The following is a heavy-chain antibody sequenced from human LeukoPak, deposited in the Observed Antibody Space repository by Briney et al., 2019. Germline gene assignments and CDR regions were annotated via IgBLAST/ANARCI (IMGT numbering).Heavy chain of an antibody. CDR1: GFTFSSYY. D-gene: IGHD6-19*01. CDR2: IYTSGST. J-gene: IGHJ4*02. V-gene: IGHV4-4*07. CDR3: ARATVAGLFDY. Sequence: GSLRLSCAASGFTFSSYYWSWIRQPAGKGLEWIGRIYTSGSTNYNPSLKSRVTMSVDTSKNQFSLKLSSVTAADTAVYYCARATVAGLFDYWGQGTLVTVSS.